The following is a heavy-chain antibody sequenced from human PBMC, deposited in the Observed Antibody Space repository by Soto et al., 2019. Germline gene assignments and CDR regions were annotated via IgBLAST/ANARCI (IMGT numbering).Heavy chain of an antibody. CDR2: IYWDDDK. CDR1: GFSLSTSGVG. CDR3: ARGSGYYYYYYYGMDV. Sequence: SGPTLVNPTQTLTLTCTFSGFSLSTSGVGVGWIRQPPGKALEWLALIYWDDDKRYSPSLKSRLTITKDTSKNQVVLTMTNMDPVDTATYYCARGSGYYYYYYYGMDVWGQGTTVTSP. D-gene: IGHD3-22*01. J-gene: IGHJ6*02. V-gene: IGHV2-5*02.